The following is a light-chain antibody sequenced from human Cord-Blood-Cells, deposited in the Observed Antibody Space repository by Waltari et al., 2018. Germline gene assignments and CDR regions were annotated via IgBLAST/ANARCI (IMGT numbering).Light chain of an antibody. V-gene: IGKV3-20*01. J-gene: IGKJ4*01. CDR1: QSVSSSY. CDR2: GAS. CDR3: QQYGSSPLT. Sequence: EIVLTQSPGTLSLSPGDRATLSCRASQSVSSSYLAWYQQKPGQDPRLLIYGASSRATGIPDRFSGSGSGTDFTLTISRLEPEDFAVYYCQQYGSSPLTFGGGTKVEIK.